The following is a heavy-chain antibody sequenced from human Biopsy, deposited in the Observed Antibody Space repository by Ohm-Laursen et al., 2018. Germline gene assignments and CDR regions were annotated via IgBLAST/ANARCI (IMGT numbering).Heavy chain of an antibody. CDR2: IYYSGGT. J-gene: IGHJ3*02. Sequence: GTLSLTCIVSGGSMTGYEWSWIRLAPGKGLEWIGYIYYSGGTKYNPSLASRVTFSVDMSKSQFSLKLYSVTAADTAVYYCARVEAGTYDALDIWGQGTLVAVSA. CDR3: ARVEAGTYDALDI. CDR1: GGSMTGYE. V-gene: IGHV4-59*01. D-gene: IGHD1-26*01.